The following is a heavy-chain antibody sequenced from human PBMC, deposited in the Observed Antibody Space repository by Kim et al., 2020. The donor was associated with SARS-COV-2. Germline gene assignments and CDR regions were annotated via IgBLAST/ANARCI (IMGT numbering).Heavy chain of an antibody. V-gene: IGHV4-4*02. Sequence: SETLSLTCAVSGGSISSSNWWSWVRQPPGKGLEWIGEIYHSGSTNYNPSLKSRVTISVDKSKNQFSLKLSSVTAADTAVYYCARDITRFSSSWYSSPRGMDVWGQGTTVTVSS. CDR1: GGSISSSNW. CDR3: ARDITRFSSSWYSSPRGMDV. D-gene: IGHD6-13*01. CDR2: IYHSGST. J-gene: IGHJ6*02.